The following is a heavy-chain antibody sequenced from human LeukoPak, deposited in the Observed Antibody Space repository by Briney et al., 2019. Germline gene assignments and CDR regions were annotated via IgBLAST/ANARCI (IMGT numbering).Heavy chain of an antibody. CDR3: ARVGYSSSYYWGIDY. CDR1: GGSFSGHY. J-gene: IGHJ4*02. CDR2: INHSGST. Sequence: SETLSLTCAVYGGSFSGHYWSWIRQPPGKGLEWIGEINHSGSTNYNPSLKSRVTISVDTSKNQFSLKLSSVTAADTAVYYCARVGYSSSYYWGIDYWGQGTLVTVSS. V-gene: IGHV4-34*01. D-gene: IGHD6-6*01.